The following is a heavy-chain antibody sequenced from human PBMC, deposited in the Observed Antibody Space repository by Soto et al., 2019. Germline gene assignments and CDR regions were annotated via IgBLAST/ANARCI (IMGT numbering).Heavy chain of an antibody. J-gene: IGHJ4*02. D-gene: IGHD3-22*01. Sequence: QVQLVQSGAEVKKPGSSVKVSCKASGGTFSSYAISWVRQAPGQGLEWMGGIIPIFGTANYAQKFQGRVTCTADESTSSADMVVSRLRSEDTAVYDCVRFDGYSDTDYWCQGALVAVSS. CDR3: VRFDGYSDTDY. V-gene: IGHV1-69*12. CDR2: IIPIFGTA. CDR1: GGTFSSYA.